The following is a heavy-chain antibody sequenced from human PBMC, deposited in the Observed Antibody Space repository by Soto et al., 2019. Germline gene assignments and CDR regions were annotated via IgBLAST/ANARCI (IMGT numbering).Heavy chain of an antibody. D-gene: IGHD3-3*01. CDR1: GGTFSSYA. CDR3: ASPTYECWSGCSYYSYYYGMDV. CDR2: IIPIFGTA. Sequence: GASVKVSCKASGGTFSSYAISWVRQAPGQGLEWMGGIIPIFGTANYAQKFQGRVTITADKSTSTAYMELSSLRSEDTAVYYCASPTYECWSGCSYYSYYYGMDVWGQGTTVTVSS. J-gene: IGHJ6*02. V-gene: IGHV1-69*06.